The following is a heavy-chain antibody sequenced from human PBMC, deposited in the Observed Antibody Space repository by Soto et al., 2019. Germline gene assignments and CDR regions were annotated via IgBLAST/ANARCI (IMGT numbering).Heavy chain of an antibody. CDR1: GDTFTNYY. D-gene: IGHD3-22*01. CDR2: INPTTGTT. V-gene: IGHV1-46*01. CDR3: ASVREGRYYYESSGY. Sequence: ASVKVSCKASGDTFTNYYIHWVRQAPGQGLEWLGLINPTTGTTNDAPKFQHRVTMTSATSTSTAYMELSSLRSEDTAVFYCASVREGRYYYESSGYWGR. J-gene: IGHJ2*01.